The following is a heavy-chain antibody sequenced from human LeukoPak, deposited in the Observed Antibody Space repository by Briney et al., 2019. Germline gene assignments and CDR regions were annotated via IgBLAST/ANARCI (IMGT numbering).Heavy chain of an antibody. Sequence: GGSLRLSCAVSGFTFDDYAMHWVRQVPGKGLEWVSGINWNSDSIGYADSVKGRFTTSRDNAKNSLYLQMNSLRAEDTALYYCARGGITIFGNYYYMDVWGKGTTVTVSS. CDR2: INWNSDSI. V-gene: IGHV3-9*01. CDR3: ARGGITIFGNYYYMDV. CDR1: GFTFDDYA. D-gene: IGHD3-3*01. J-gene: IGHJ6*03.